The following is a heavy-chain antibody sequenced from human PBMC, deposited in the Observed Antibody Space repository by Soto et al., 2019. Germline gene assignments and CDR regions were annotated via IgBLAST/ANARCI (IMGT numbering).Heavy chain of an antibody. D-gene: IGHD6-13*01. Sequence: SXTLSLTCTVSGGPFSRGGYYWSWIRQHPGKGLEWISNIYYSGSTYYNPSLKSRVTISVDTSKNQFSLKLSSVTAADTAVYYCARHSGIAADGLPDYCGQGTLVTXSS. J-gene: IGHJ4*02. V-gene: IGHV4-39*01. CDR3: ARHSGIAADGLPDY. CDR1: GGPFSRGGYY. CDR2: IYYSGST.